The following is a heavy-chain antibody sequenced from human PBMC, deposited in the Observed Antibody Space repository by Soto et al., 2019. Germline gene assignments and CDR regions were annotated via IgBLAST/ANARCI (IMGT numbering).Heavy chain of an antibody. D-gene: IGHD3-16*02. Sequence: GGSLRLSCAASGFTFSSYWMHWVRQAPGKGLVWVSRINSDGSSTSYADSVKGRFTISRDNAKNTLYLQMNSLRTEDSAVYYCAKASAVITSRFFDYWGHGTLVTVSS. V-gene: IGHV3-74*01. J-gene: IGHJ4*01. CDR2: INSDGSST. CDR1: GFTFSSYW. CDR3: AKASAVITSRFFDY.